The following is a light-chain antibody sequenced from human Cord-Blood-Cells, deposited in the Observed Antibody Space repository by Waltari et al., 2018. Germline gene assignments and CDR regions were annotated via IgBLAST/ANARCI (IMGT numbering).Light chain of an antibody. CDR2: DVS. V-gene: IGLV2-11*01. CDR1: SSDVGGYNY. CDR3: CSYAGSYTYV. Sequence: QSALTQPRSVSGSPEQSVTISCTGTSSDVGGYNYVPWYQQHPGKAPKLMIYDVSKRPSGVPDRFSGSKSGNTASLTISGLQAEDEADYYCCSYAGSYTYVFGTGTKVTVL. J-gene: IGLJ1*01.